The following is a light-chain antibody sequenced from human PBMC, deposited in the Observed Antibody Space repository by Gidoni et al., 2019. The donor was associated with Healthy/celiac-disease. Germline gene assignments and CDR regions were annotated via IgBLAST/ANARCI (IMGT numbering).Light chain of an antibody. CDR3: CSYADSSTWV. CDR1: SSDVGSYNL. J-gene: IGLJ2*01. V-gene: IGLV2-23*01. Sequence: QSALTQPASVSGSLGQSITISCTGTSSDVGSYNLVSWYQQHPGKAPKLMIYEGSKRPSGVSNRFSGSKSGNTASLTISGLQAEDEADYYCCSYADSSTWVFGGGTKLTVL. CDR2: EGS.